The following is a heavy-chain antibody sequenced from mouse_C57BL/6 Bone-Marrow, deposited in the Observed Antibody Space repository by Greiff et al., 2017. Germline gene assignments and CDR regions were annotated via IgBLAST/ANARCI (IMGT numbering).Heavy chain of an antibody. V-gene: IGHV1-81*01. D-gene: IGHD1-2*01. CDR2: IYPRSGNT. J-gene: IGHJ3*01. Sequence: QVQLQQSGAELARPGASVKLSCKASGYTFTSYGISWVKQRTGQGLEWIGEIYPRSGNTYYNEKFKGKATLTADKSSSTAYMELRSLTSEDSAVYFCASSGYYGPLAWFAYWGQGTLVTVSA. CDR3: ASSGYYGPLAWFAY. CDR1: GYTFTSYG.